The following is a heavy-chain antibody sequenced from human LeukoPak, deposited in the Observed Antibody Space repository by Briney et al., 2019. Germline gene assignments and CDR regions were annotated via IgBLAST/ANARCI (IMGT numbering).Heavy chain of an antibody. CDR2: IYYSGST. CDR1: GGSISSSSYY. D-gene: IGHD1-26*01. J-gene: IGHJ6*02. V-gene: IGHV4-39*01. Sequence: SETLSLTCTVSGGSISSSSYYWGWIRQPPGKGLEWIGSIYYSGSTYYNPSLKSRVTISVDTSKNQFSLKLSSVTAADTAVYYCARHGSPFSYYYYYYGMDVWGQGTTVTVSS. CDR3: ARHGSPFSYYYYYYGMDV.